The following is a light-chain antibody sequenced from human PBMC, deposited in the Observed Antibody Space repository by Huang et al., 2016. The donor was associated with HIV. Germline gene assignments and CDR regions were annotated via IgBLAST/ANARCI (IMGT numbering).Light chain of an antibody. CDR3: QQRTYSFT. V-gene: IGKV3-11*01. Sequence: EIVLTQSPATLSLSPGERATLSCRASQSVGSYLAWYQQKPGQAPRRLIYEASYRATGSPARFSGSGSGTDVTLTISSLEPEYFAVYYCQQRTYSFTFGPGTKVD. CDR1: QSVGSY. CDR2: EAS. J-gene: IGKJ3*01.